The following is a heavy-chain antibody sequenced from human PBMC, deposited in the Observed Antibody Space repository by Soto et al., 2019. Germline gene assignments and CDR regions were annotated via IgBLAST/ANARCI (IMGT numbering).Heavy chain of an antibody. J-gene: IGHJ6*02. CDR1: GDSINNYY. Sequence: TSESLSLACPVSGDSINNYYWTWIRQPPGKGLEWIGYIYDSGSTSYNPSLKSRLTISVDTSKNQFSLKLKSVTAADTAVYYCARGTKYYYQGMDVWGQGTTVTSP. CDR3: ARGTKYYYQGMDV. CDR2: IYDSGST. V-gene: IGHV4-59*01.